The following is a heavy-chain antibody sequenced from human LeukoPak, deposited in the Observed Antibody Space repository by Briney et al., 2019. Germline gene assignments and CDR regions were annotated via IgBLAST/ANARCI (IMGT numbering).Heavy chain of an antibody. J-gene: IGHJ4*02. CDR1: GFTFSSYS. CDR2: ISSSSSYI. V-gene: IGHV3-21*01. D-gene: IGHD5-24*01. CDR3: ARGENNYGYYYFDY. Sequence: GGSLRLSCAASGFTFSSYSMNWVRQAPGKGLEWVSSISSSSSYIYYADSVKGRFTISRDNAKNSLYLQMNSLRAGDTSVYYCARGENNYGYYYFDYWGQGTLVTVSS.